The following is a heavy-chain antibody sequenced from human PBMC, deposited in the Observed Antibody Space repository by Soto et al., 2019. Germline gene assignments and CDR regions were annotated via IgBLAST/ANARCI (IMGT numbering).Heavy chain of an antibody. CDR1: GYSISSGYY. J-gene: IGHJ6*02. D-gene: IGHD3-10*01. CDR2: IYHSGST. CDR3: ARSYGSGSWGGYYYGMDV. V-gene: IGHV4-38-2*02. Sequence: SETLSLTCTVSGYSISSGYYWGWIRQPPGKGLEWIGSIYHSGSTYYNPSLKSRVTISVDTSKNQFSLKLSSVTAADTAVYYCARSYGSGSWGGYYYGMDVWGQGTTVTVSS.